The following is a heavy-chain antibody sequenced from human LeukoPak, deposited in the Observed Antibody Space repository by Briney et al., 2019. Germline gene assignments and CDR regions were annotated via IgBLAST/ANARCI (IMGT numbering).Heavy chain of an antibody. D-gene: IGHD3-10*01. CDR1: RLTFIKAW. J-gene: IGHJ4*02. CDR2: IKSKTDGGTT. V-gene: IGHV3-15*01. CDR3: TTLLWFGELSDY. Sequence: PRGLLRHSPAASRLTFIKAWRREVGQARGKEMEWVGRIKSKTDGGTTDYAAPVKGRFTISRDDSKNTLYLQMNSLKTEDTAVYYCTTLLWFGELSDYWGQGTLVTVSS.